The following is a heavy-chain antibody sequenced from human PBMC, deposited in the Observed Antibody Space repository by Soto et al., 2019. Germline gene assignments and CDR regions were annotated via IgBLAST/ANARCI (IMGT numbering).Heavy chain of an antibody. Sequence: PGESLKIARKCYGYSYTSHCIGWVRQTPGKGLGGMGVIYPGDSDTRYSPSFQGQVTISADKSISTAYLQLSSLKASDTAMYYCASTYYYDSSGYSSRYDAFDIWGQGTMVPVSS. CDR3: ASTYYYDSSGYSSRYDAFDI. V-gene: IGHV5-51*01. CDR1: GYSYTSHC. CDR2: IYPGDSDT. D-gene: IGHD3-22*01. J-gene: IGHJ3*02.